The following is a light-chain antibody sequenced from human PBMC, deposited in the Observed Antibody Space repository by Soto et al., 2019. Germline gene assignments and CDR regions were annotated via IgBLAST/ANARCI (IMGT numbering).Light chain of an antibody. V-gene: IGKV3-20*01. CDR2: GAS. CDR1: QSVSSSF. J-gene: IGKJ1*01. CDR3: QQSGKSPRT. Sequence: EIVLTQSPGTLSLSPGERATLSCRASQSVSSSFLAWYQQKPGQAPRLLIYGASSRATGIPDRFSGSGSGTAFTLTISSLEPEDFAVYYCQQSGKSPRTFGQGTKVEIK.